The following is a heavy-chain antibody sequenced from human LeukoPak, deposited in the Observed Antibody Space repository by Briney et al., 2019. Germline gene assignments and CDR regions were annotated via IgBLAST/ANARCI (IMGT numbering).Heavy chain of an antibody. Sequence: GGSLRLSCAASGFTVSSNYMSWVRQAPGKGLEWVSVIYSGGSTYYADSVKGRFTISRDNSKNTLYLHINSLRAEDTAVYYCVKDNPLDYWGQGTLVIVSS. J-gene: IGHJ4*02. V-gene: IGHV3-53*05. CDR3: VKDNPLDY. CDR2: IYSGGST. CDR1: GFTVSSNY.